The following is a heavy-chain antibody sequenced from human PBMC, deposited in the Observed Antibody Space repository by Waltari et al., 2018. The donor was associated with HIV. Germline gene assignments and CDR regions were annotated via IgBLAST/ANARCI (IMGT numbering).Heavy chain of an antibody. CDR1: GFTFRSYW. CDR3: ARREATVVRGVYYYGMDV. Sequence: EVQLVESGGGLVQPGGSLRLSCAASGFTFRSYWMHWVRQAPGKGLVWVSRIHSDGSSTSYADFVKCRFTISRDNAKNTLYLEMNSLRAEDTAVYYCARREATVVRGVYYYGMDVWGQGTTVTVSS. CDR2: IHSDGSST. J-gene: IGHJ6*02. V-gene: IGHV3-74*01. D-gene: IGHD3-10*01.